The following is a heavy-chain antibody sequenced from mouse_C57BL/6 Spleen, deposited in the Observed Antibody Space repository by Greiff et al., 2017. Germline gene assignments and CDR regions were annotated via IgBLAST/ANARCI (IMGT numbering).Heavy chain of an antibody. CDR2: IRNKANGYTT. J-gene: IGHJ4*01. Sequence: EVKLVESGGGLVQPGGSLSLSCAASGFTFTDYYMSWVRQPPGKALEWLGFIRNKANGYTTEYSASVKGRFTISRDNSQSILYLQMNALRAEDSATYYWARWRYDGGPYYYAMYYWGQGPSVTVSS. D-gene: IGHD2-14*01. CDR3: ARWRYDGGPYYYAMYY. CDR1: GFTFTDYY. V-gene: IGHV7-3*01.